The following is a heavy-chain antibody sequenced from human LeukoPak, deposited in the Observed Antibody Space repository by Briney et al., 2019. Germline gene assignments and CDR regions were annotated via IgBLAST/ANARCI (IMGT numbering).Heavy chain of an antibody. J-gene: IGHJ1*01. CDR1: GFNFDDYY. V-gene: IGHV3-11*04. CDR3: ARAGISGYFYPNEDFNH. D-gene: IGHD3-22*01. Sequence: GGSLRLSCVGSGFNFDDYYMSWIRQAPGKGLEWVSYISSSSGAFYYSDSVKGRFTISRDNAKNSIYLQMNRLKVEDSAVYYCARAGISGYFYPNEDFNHWGQGTQVAVSS. CDR2: ISSSSGAF.